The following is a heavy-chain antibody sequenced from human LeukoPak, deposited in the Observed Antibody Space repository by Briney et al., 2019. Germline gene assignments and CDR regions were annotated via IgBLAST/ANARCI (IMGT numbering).Heavy chain of an antibody. D-gene: IGHD6-19*01. CDR2: IGTSGNTI. J-gene: IGHJ4*02. V-gene: IGHV3-48*01. CDR3: ARDQWLDY. CDR1: GFTFSGYI. Sequence: GGSLRLSCAASGFTFSGYIMNWVRQAPGKGLEWVSFIGTSGNTIYYADSVKGRFTVSRDNAKNSLYLQMNSLRAEDTAVYYCARDQWLDYWGQGSLVTVSS.